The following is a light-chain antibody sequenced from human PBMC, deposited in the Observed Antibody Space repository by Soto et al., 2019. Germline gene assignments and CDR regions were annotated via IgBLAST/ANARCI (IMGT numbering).Light chain of an antibody. V-gene: IGLV2-14*01. CDR2: DVS. CDR1: SSDVGGYNY. CDR3: CSYTTSNTRQIV. J-gene: IGLJ1*01. Sequence: QSVLTQPASVSGSPGQSITISCTGTSSDVGGYNYVSWYRQHPGKAPKFMIYDVSNRPSGVSNRFSGSKSGNTASLTISGLQAEDEADYYCCSYTTSNTRQIVFGAGTKVTVL.